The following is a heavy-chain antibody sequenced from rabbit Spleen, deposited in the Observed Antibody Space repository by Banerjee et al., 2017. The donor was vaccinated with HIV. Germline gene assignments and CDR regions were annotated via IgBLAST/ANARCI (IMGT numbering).Heavy chain of an antibody. CDR3: ARDSGTSFSSYGMDL. V-gene: IGHV1S45*01. Sequence: QEQLEESGGDLVKPGASLTLTCTASGVSFSSNHYMCWVRQAPGKGLEWIACIEGGSSAFSYFASWAKGRFTISKTSSTTVTLQMTSLTAADTATYFCARDSGTSFSSYGMDLWGQGLVTVS. D-gene: IGHD8-1*01. CDR2: IEGGSSAFS. J-gene: IGHJ6*01. CDR1: GVSFSSNHY.